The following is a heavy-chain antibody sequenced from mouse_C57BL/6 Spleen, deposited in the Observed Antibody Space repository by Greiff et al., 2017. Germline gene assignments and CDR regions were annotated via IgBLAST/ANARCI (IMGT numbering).Heavy chain of an antibody. CDR2: IWRGGST. CDR1: GFSLTSYG. CDR3: AKGYYYGSSYVDYAMDY. V-gene: IGHV2-5*01. Sequence: VQLQQSGPGLVQPSQSLSITCTVSGFSLTSYGVHWVRQSPGKGLEWLGVIWRGGSTDYNAAFMSRLSITKDNSKSQVFFKMNSLQADDTAIYYWAKGYYYGSSYVDYAMDYWGQGTSVTVSS. D-gene: IGHD1-1*01. J-gene: IGHJ4*01.